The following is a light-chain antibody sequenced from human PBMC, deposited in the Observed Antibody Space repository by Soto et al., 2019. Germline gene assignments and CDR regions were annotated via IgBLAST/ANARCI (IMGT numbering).Light chain of an antibody. J-gene: IGLJ3*02. V-gene: IGLV3-25*02. CDR3: LSPDICGNSWV. CDR1: ALPKQF. CDR2: KDT. Sequence: SYELTQPPSMSVSPEQTARITCSGDALPKQFAYWYQQKTAQAPLLVIYKDTERPSGIPERFTGSNSGTTVTLTISGVQAEDEADYYCLSPDICGNSWVFGGGTKLTVL.